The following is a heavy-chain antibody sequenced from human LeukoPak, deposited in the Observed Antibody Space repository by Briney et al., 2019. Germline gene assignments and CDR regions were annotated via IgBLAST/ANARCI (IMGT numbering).Heavy chain of an antibody. CDR1: GGSVSSGSYY. Sequence: SETLSLTCTVSGGSVSSGSYYWSWIRQPPGKGLEWIGYIYYSGSTNYNPSLKSRLTISVDTSNNQFSLKLSSVTAADTAVYYCATIAGSSSFWGQGTLVTVSS. V-gene: IGHV4-61*01. J-gene: IGHJ4*02. CDR3: ATIAGSSSF. D-gene: IGHD6-6*01. CDR2: IYYSGST.